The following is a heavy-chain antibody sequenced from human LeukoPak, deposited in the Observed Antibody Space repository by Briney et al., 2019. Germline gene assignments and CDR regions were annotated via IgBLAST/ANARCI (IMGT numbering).Heavy chain of an antibody. CDR1: GFTFRSYS. CDR3: ARVPAQHIVVVTHDAFDI. D-gene: IGHD2-21*02. Sequence: GGSLRLSCAASGFTFRSYSMHWVRHAPGKGLVWVSRINSDGSSTSYADSVKGRFTISRDNAKNTLYLQMNSLRAEDTAVYYCARVPAQHIVVVTHDAFDIWGQGTMVTVSS. V-gene: IGHV3-74*01. CDR2: INSDGSST. J-gene: IGHJ3*02.